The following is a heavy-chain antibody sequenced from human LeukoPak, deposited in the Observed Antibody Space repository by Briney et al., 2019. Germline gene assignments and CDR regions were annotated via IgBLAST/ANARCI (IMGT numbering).Heavy chain of an antibody. Sequence: ASLKVSCKASGYTFTGYYMHWVRQAPGQGLEWLGWINPNSGGTNYAQKFQDRVTMTRDTSISTAYMELSSLTSDESAVYYCAKNFFGSGSYVLVFDPWGQGTLVTVSS. CDR2: INPNSGGT. J-gene: IGHJ5*02. CDR1: GYTFTGYY. D-gene: IGHD3-10*01. V-gene: IGHV1-2*02. CDR3: AKNFFGSGSYVLVFDP.